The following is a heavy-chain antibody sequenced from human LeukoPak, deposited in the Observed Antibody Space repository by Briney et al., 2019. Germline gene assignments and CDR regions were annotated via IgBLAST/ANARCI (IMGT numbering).Heavy chain of an antibody. CDR3: ARDPGSFYDY. CDR2: ISGYNGNT. J-gene: IGHJ4*02. CDR1: GYTFTIYG. D-gene: IGHD1-26*01. Sequence: GAPVKVSCKASGYTFTIYGISWVRQAPGQGLEWMGWISGYNGNTNHAQKFQGRVTMTTDTSTTTAYMELRSLRSDDTAVYYCARDPGSFYDYWGQGTQVTVSS. V-gene: IGHV1-18*01.